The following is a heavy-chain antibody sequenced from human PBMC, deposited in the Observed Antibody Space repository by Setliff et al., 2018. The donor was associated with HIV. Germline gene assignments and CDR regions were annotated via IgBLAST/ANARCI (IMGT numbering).Heavy chain of an antibody. J-gene: IGHJ5*02. CDR3: ARARKGDWNRSYWFDP. Sequence: PGGSLRLSCATSGFTFNSYSMNWVRQAPGKGLEWVSSISSTNKYIYYAESVRGRFTISRDNAKNSLYLQMNSLRDEDTAVYYCARARKGDWNRSYWFDPWGQGTLVTVSS. CDR1: GFTFNSYS. V-gene: IGHV3-21*06. D-gene: IGHD1-1*01. CDR2: ISSTNKYI.